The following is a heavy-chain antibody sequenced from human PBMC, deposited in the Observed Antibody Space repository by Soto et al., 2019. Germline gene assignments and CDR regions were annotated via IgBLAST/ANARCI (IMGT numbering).Heavy chain of an antibody. CDR3: ARAEDPYRAAAGRADWFDP. CDR1: GGSISSYY. Sequence: PSETLSLTCTVSGGSISSYYWSWIRQPPGKGLEWIGYIYYSGSTNYNPSLKSRVTISVDTSKNQFSLKLSSVTAADTAVYYCARAEDPYRAAAGRADWFDPWGQGTLVTVSS. CDR2: IYYSGST. V-gene: IGHV4-59*01. J-gene: IGHJ5*02. D-gene: IGHD6-13*01.